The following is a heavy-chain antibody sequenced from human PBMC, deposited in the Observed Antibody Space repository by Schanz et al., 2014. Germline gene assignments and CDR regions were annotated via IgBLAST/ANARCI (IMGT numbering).Heavy chain of an antibody. Sequence: EVQLLESGGGLVQPGGSLRLSCAASGFAFSSYGMNWLRQAPGKGLEWVSVIGVDGTTTYYADSVKGRFTISRDNFKGALYLQMSSLRADDTAVYYCAKAADWPVTRFDPWGQGTLVTVSS. V-gene: IGHV3-23*01. CDR3: AKAADWPVTRFDP. CDR2: IGVDGTTT. CDR1: GFAFSSYG. J-gene: IGHJ5*02. D-gene: IGHD3-9*01.